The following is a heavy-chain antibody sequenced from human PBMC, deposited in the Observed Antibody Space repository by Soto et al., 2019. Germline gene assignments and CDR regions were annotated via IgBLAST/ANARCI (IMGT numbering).Heavy chain of an antibody. D-gene: IGHD2-15*01. CDR3: AKDLGYCSGGSCYSEGYFDS. CDR1: GFTFSSYG. V-gene: IGHV3-30*18. J-gene: IGHJ4*02. Sequence: GGSLRLSCAASGFTFSSYGMHWVRQAPGKGLEMVALVSYDGSNKNYAASVKGRFAISIDNSKNTLYLQMNMLRTEDAAVYYCAKDLGYCSGGSCYSEGYFDSWGQGALVTVSS. CDR2: VSYDGSNK.